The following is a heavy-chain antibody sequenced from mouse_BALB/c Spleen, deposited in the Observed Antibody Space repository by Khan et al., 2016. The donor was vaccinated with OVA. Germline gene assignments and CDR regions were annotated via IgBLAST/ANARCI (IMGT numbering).Heavy chain of an antibody. D-gene: IGHD4-1*01. V-gene: IGHV14-3*02. CDR2: IDPANDNS. CDR3: APAGTGDYFDY. CDR1: GFNIKDTH. Sequence: VQLQQSGAELVKPGASVKLSCTASGFNIKDTHIHWVKQRPEQGLEWIGRIDPANDNSKYDPRFQGKATITADTSSNTVYLHLSSLTSEDTAVYYCAPAGTGDYFDYWGQGTTLTVSS. J-gene: IGHJ2*01.